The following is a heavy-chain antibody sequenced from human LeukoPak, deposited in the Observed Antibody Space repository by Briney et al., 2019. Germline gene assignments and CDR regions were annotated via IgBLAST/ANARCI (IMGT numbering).Heavy chain of an antibody. CDR1: GNSVSSGSYF. Sequence: SETLSLTCTVSGNSVSSGSYFWNWIRQPPEKGLEWIGYIYDSGSTNYNPSLKSPITVSMDTSKNQFSLKLSSVTAADTAVYYCARAPCGGDCYPQSNNWFDPWGQGTLVTVSS. D-gene: IGHD2-21*02. V-gene: IGHV4-61*01. J-gene: IGHJ5*02. CDR3: ARAPCGGDCYPQSNNWFDP. CDR2: IYDSGST.